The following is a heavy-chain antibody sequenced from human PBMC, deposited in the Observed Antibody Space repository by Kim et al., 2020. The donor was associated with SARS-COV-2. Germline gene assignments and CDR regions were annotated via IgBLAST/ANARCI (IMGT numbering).Heavy chain of an antibody. J-gene: IGHJ5*02. CDR2: ISSDGWST. V-gene: IGHV3-30*04. CDR3: ARDDSFGSGTDYKNLFDP. Sequence: GGSLRLSCAASRFTISQFAMHWVRQAPGKGLEWVAMISSDGWSTFYADSVEGRFTISRDNSKNTISLQMNSVRHEDTAFYYCARDDSFGSGTDYKNLFDPWGQGTLVTFSS. CDR1: RFTISQFA. D-gene: IGHD3-10*01.